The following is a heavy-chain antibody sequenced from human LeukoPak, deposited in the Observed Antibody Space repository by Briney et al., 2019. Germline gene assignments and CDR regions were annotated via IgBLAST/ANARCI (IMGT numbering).Heavy chain of an antibody. CDR1: GFTFSSYG. Sequence: GGSLRLSCAASGFTFSSYGMHWVRQAPGKGLEWVAVIPYDGSNKYYADSVKGRFTISRDNSKNTLYLQMNSLRAEDTAVYYCAKDKYYYGSGSYSYYYYGMDVWGQGTTVTVSS. D-gene: IGHD3-10*01. V-gene: IGHV3-30*18. J-gene: IGHJ6*02. CDR3: AKDKYYYGSGSYSYYYYGMDV. CDR2: IPYDGSNK.